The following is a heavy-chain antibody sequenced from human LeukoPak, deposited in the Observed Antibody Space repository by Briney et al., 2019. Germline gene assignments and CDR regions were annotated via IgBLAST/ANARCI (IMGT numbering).Heavy chain of an antibody. CDR2: IKGDGSET. CDR1: AFRFSGYW. CDR3: AREEVKSFDN. V-gene: IGHV3-7*03. Sequence: AGSLRLSCAASAFRFSGYWMTWVRQAPGNGLEWVANIKGDGSETSYVTSVRGRFTISRDNAKNSLYLQMNNLRVEDTAVYYCAREEVKSFDNWGQGTLVTVSS. J-gene: IGHJ4*02.